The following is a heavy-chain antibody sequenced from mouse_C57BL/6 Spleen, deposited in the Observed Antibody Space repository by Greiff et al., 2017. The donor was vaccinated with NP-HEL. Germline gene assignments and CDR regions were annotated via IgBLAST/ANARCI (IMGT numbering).Heavy chain of an antibody. J-gene: IGHJ4*01. CDR1: GYTFTSYW. CDR2: IYPGSGST. Sequence: QVQLQQPGAELVKPGASVKMSCKASGYTFTSYWITWVKQRPGQGLEWIGDIYPGSGSTNYNEKFKSKATLTVATSASTSYMQLSSLTTEESAVYYCARSERYDAMAYWGQGTSVTVSS. V-gene: IGHV1-55*01. CDR3: ARSERYDAMAY.